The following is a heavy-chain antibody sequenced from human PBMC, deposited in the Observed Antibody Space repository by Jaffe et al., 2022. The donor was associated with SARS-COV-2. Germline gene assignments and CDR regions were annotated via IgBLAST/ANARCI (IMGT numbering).Heavy chain of an antibody. Sequence: QVQLVQSGAEVRKPGASVRVSCKASGYSFTGYYVQWVRQAPGQGLEWVGWINPNSGGTNYAQKFQGWVTMTRDTSISTAYLELSRLRSDDTAIYYCVRDHCSSTNCYERRYYGLDVWGQGTTVTVSS. V-gene: IGHV1-2*04. CDR2: INPNSGGT. D-gene: IGHD2-2*01. CDR3: VRDHCSSTNCYERRYYGLDV. J-gene: IGHJ6*02. CDR1: GYSFTGYY.